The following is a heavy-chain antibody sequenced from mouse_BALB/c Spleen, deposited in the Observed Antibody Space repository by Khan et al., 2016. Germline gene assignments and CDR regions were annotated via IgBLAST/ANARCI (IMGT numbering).Heavy chain of an antibody. D-gene: IGHD2-4*01. V-gene: IGHV1-87*01. CDR2: IYPGDGDT. J-gene: IGHJ2*01. CDR3: ARSGDYDFDY. CDR1: GYTFTSYW. Sequence: QVQLQQSGPELARPGASVRLSCKASGYTFTSYWMQWVKQRPGQGLEWIGAIYPGDGDTRFTQKFKGKATLTADKSSSTAYMQLSSVASEDSAVYCCARSGDYDFDYWGQGTTLTVSS.